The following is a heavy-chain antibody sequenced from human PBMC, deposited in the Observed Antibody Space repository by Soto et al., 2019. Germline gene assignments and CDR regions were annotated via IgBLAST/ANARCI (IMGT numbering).Heavy chain of an antibody. D-gene: IGHD4-17*01. CDR1: GFTFSSYG. J-gene: IGHJ4*02. Sequence: QVQLVESGGGVVQPGRSLRLSCAASGFTFSSYGMHWVRQAPGKGLEWVAVISYDGSNKYYADSVKGRFTISRDNSKKTRYLQMNSLRAEDTAVYYCAKFLGLTTVVTDYDFEYWGQGTLGTGSS. V-gene: IGHV3-30*18. CDR3: AKFLGLTTVVTDYDFEY. CDR2: ISYDGSNK.